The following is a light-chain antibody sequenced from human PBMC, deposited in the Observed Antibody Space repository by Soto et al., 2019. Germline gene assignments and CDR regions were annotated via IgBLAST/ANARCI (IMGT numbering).Light chain of an antibody. CDR2: DVS. Sequence: DIQMTQSPSSLSASVGDRVTITCQASQDISDYLNWYEQKQGKAPKILLYDVSVLEAGVPSRFSGGGSGTHLTLSISSLQAEDAATYYCQQFDNLPLPFGGGTKVEVK. J-gene: IGKJ4*01. V-gene: IGKV1-33*01. CDR1: QDISDY. CDR3: QQFDNLPLP.